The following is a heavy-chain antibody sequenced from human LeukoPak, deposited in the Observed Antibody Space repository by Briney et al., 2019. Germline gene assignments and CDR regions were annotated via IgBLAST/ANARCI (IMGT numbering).Heavy chain of an antibody. V-gene: IGHV4-61*02. CDR1: GGSISSGSYY. CDR2: IYTSGST. CDR3: ASNSVLSIFDY. Sequence: SQTLSLTCTVSGGSISSGSYYWRWIRQPAGKGLEWIGRIYTSGSTNYNPSLKSRVTISVDTSKNQFSLKLSSVTAADTAVYYCASNSVLSIFDYWGQGTLVTVSS. D-gene: IGHD2/OR15-2a*01. J-gene: IGHJ4*02.